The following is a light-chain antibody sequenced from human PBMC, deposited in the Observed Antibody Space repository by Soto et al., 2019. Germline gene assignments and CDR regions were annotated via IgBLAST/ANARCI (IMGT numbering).Light chain of an antibody. V-gene: IGLV2-14*01. J-gene: IGLJ3*02. CDR2: DVS. CDR3: SSDTSSSTSNWV. CDR1: SSDVGGYNY. Sequence: QSALTQPASVSGSPGQSITISCTGTSSDVGGYNYVSWYQQHPGKAPKLMIYDVSNRPSGVSNRFSGSKSGNTASLTISGLQAEDEADYYCSSDTSSSTSNWVFGGVTKLTVL.